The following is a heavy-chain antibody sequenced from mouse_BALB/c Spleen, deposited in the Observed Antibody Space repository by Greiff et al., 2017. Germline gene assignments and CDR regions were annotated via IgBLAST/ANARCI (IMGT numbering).Heavy chain of an antibody. J-gene: IGHJ1*01. V-gene: IGHV7-3*02. CDR2: IRNKANGYTT. D-gene: IGHD1-1*01. Sequence: EVQLQESGGGLVQPGGSLRLSCATSGFTFTDYYMSWVRQPPGKALEWLGFIRNKANGYTTEYSASVKGRFTISSDNSQSILYLQMNTLRAEDSATYYCARGTTVVARYWYFDVWGAGTTVTVSS. CDR3: ARGTTVVARYWYFDV. CDR1: GFTFTDYY.